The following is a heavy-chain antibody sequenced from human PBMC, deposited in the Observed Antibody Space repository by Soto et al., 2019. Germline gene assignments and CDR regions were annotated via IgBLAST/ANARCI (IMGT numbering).Heavy chain of an antibody. Sequence: PGESLKISCQGSGYIFTKYWINWVRQTPGKGLEWMGRIDPSDSYIDYSPSCEGHITMSVDKSISTAYLEWSSLKASDNAMYFCARLGEGPWGQGTLVTAPQ. CDR1: GYIFTKYW. CDR3: ARLGEGP. V-gene: IGHV5-10-1*01. J-gene: IGHJ5*02. D-gene: IGHD2-21*01. CDR2: IDPSDSYI.